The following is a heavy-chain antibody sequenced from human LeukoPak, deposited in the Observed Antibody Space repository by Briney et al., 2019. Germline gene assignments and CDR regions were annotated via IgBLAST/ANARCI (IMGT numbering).Heavy chain of an antibody. J-gene: IGHJ4*02. V-gene: IGHV1-69*05. CDR1: GGTFSSYA. D-gene: IGHD2-21*02. CDR3: ASAALAYCGGDCYHTFDY. Sequence: SVKVSCKASGGTFSSYAISWVRQAPGQGLEWMGGIIPIFGTANYAQRFQGRVTITTDESTSTAYMELSTLRSEDTAVYYCASAALAYCGGDCYHTFDYWGQGTLVTVSS. CDR2: IIPIFGTA.